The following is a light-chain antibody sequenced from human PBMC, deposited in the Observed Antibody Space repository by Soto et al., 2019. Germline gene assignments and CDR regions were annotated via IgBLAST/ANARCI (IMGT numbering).Light chain of an antibody. CDR3: SSYTSSSTQV. J-gene: IGLJ1*01. Sequence: QSVLTQPASVSGSPGQSITISCTGTSSDVGGYNYVSWYQQHPGKAPKLMIYDVSNRPSGVSNRFSGSKSGNTASLTISGFQAEDEADYYCSSYTSSSTQVFGTGTKVTVL. CDR2: DVS. CDR1: SSDVGGYNY. V-gene: IGLV2-14*01.